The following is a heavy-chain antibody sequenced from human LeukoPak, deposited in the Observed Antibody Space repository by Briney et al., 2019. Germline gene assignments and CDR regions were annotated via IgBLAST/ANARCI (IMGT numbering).Heavy chain of an antibody. V-gene: IGHV4-59*08. CDR1: GGSMNSYY. Sequence: SETLSLTCSVSGGSMNSYYWSWIRQSPGKGLEWIGYIYYSGSTNYNPSLKSRVTISVDTSKNQFSLKLSSVTAADTAVYYCARGAVGWLRLRYGMDVWGQGTTVTVSS. CDR3: ARGAVGWLRLRYGMDV. CDR2: IYYSGST. D-gene: IGHD5-12*01. J-gene: IGHJ6*02.